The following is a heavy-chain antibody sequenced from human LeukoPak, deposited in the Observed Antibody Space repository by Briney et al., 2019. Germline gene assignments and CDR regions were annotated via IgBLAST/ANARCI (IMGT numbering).Heavy chain of an antibody. D-gene: IGHD2-15*01. Sequence: PSETLSLTCVVSGASIRSYYWTWFRHSAGKTLEWIGRIYTNGNTNYNPSLRSRVTISVDKSNNQFSLRLTSVTAADTAVYYCAVGCSGTNCYDYWGQGTLVTVSS. CDR1: GASIRSYY. J-gene: IGHJ4*02. CDR3: AVGCSGTNCYDY. V-gene: IGHV4-4*07. CDR2: IYTNGNT.